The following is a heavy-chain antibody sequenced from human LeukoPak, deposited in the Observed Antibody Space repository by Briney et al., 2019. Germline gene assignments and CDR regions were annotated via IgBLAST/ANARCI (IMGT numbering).Heavy chain of an antibody. CDR2: ISGSGGST. V-gene: IGHV3-23*01. J-gene: IGHJ4*02. Sequence: SGGSLRLSCAASGFTFSSYSMNWVRQAPGKGLEWLSTISGSGGSTYYADSVKGRFTISRDNSKNTVYLQMKSLRVEATAVYYCAKGLSXAGDYXFDYWXQGALVTVSS. CDR3: AKGLSXAGDYXFDY. CDR1: GFTFSSYS. D-gene: IGHD2-21*01.